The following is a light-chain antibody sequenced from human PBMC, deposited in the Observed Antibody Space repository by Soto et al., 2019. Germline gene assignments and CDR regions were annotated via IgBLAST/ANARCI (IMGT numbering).Light chain of an antibody. CDR1: SGSIASKY. V-gene: IGLV6-57*04. CDR3: QSYDSSNFVV. CDR2: EDN. J-gene: IGLJ2*01. Sequence: NFMLTQPHSVSESPGKTVTISCTRSSGSIASKYVQWYQQRPGSAPTTVIYEDNQRPSGVPDRFSGSIDSSSNSASLTISGLKTEDEADYYCQSYDSSNFVVFGGGTQLTVL.